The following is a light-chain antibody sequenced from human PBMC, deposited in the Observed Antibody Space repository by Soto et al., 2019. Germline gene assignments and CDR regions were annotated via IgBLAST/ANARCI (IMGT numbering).Light chain of an antibody. CDR1: SGHSSYA. Sequence: QLVLTQSPSASASLGASVKLTCTLSSGHSSYAIAWHQQQPEKGPRYLMKLDSDGSHTKGDAIPDRFSGSSSGAERYLTISSHQSDDEADYYCQTWGTGIHVVFGGGTKLTVL. J-gene: IGLJ2*01. V-gene: IGLV4-69*01. CDR3: QTWGTGIHVV. CDR2: LDSDGSH.